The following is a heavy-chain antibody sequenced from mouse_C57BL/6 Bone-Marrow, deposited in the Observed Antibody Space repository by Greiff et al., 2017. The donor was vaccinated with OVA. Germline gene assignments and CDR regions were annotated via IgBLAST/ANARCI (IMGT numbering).Heavy chain of an antibody. CDR1: GYTFTSSN. CDR3: ARLTIVTYFDV. CDR2: IYPGHGDT. V-gene: IGHV1-12*01. Sequence: LQQSGAELVRPGASVQMSCKASGYTFTSSNMHWVKQTPRQGLEWIGAIYPGHGDTSYNQKFNGKATLTVDKSYSTAYMQLSSLTSEDSAVYFCARLTIVTYFDVWGTGTTVTVAS. J-gene: IGHJ1*03. D-gene: IGHD2-5*01.